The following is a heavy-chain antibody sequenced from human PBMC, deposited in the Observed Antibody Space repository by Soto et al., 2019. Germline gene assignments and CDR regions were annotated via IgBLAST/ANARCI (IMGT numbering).Heavy chain of an antibody. V-gene: IGHV3-23*01. CDR2: ADYTGSYT. Sequence: EVQLLESGGGLVQPGGSLRLSCAASGFTFSGFAMNGVRQPPGKGLELVSSADYTGSYTFYAASVKGRFAISRDNSKNMVYLELNSLRAEDTAVYYCAKRSGGFSEFDYWGQGTLVIVSS. J-gene: IGHJ4*02. CDR3: AKRSGGFSEFDY. D-gene: IGHD5-12*01. CDR1: GFTFSGFA.